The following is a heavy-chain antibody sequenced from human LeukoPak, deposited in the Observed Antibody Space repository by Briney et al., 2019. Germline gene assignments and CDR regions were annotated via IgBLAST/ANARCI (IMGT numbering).Heavy chain of an antibody. CDR2: ISAYNGNA. D-gene: IGHD3-9*01. CDR1: GYTFTNYG. V-gene: IGHV1-18*01. Sequence: ASVKVSCKASGYTFTNYGITWVRQAPGQGLEWMGWISAYNGNANYAQKLQGRVTMTTDTSTSTAYMELRSLRSDDTAVYYCARDRSNYDILTGFPYWGQGTTVTVSS. J-gene: IGHJ6*02. CDR3: ARDRSNYDILTGFPY.